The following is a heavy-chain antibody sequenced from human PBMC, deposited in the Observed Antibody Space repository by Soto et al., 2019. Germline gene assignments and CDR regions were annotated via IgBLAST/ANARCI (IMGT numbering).Heavy chain of an antibody. CDR3: ARSRIAFFGGHF. Sequence: SVKASCKASGGTLSSYAIRWVGQAPGQGLEWMWGIIPIFGTANYAQKFQGRVTITADESTSTAYMELSSLRSEETAVYYCARSRIAFFGGHFCGQGTTVTVS. CDR2: IIPIFGTA. CDR1: GGTLSSYA. V-gene: IGHV1-69*13. J-gene: IGHJ6*02. D-gene: IGHD3-3*01.